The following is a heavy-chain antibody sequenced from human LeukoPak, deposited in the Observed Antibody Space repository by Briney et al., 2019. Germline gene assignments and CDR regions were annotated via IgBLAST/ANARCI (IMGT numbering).Heavy chain of an antibody. Sequence: ASVKVSCKASGYIFTSYFMHWVRQAPGQGLEWMGLINPSGGSTRYAQKFQGRVTMTRDMSTSTVYMELSSLRSEDTAVYYCARDGVYQPIDPWGQGTLVTVSS. CDR1: GYIFTSYF. D-gene: IGHD2-2*01. CDR2: INPSGGST. V-gene: IGHV1-46*01. J-gene: IGHJ5*02. CDR3: ARDGVYQPIDP.